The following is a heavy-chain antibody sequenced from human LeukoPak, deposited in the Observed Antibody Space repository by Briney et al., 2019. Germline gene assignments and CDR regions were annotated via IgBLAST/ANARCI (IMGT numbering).Heavy chain of an antibody. CDR1: GYSISSGYY. J-gene: IGHJ4*02. CDR3: ARGVEDDVY. D-gene: IGHD1-1*01. CDR2: ITRSGST. V-gene: IGHV4-38-2*01. Sequence: PSETLSLTCAVSGYSISSGYYWGWIRQPPGKGLEWIGSITRSGSTYYNPSLRSRVTISVDTSKNQFSLKVNSVTATDTVVYFCARGVEDDVYWGQGTLVIVSS.